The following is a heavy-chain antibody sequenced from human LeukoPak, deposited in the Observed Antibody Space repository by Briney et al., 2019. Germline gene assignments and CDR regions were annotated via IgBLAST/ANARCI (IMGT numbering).Heavy chain of an antibody. CDR2: IYYSGST. D-gene: IGHD3-22*01. V-gene: IGHV4-59*12. CDR3: ARERGGLDSSGYYLYYYFDY. J-gene: IGHJ4*02. CDR1: GDSISNYY. Sequence: SETLSLTCTVSGDSISNYYWNWIRQPPGKGLEWIGYIYYSGSTNYNPSLKSRATISVDTSKNQFSLKLSSVTAADTAVYYCARERGGLDSSGYYLYYYFDYWGQGTLVTVSS.